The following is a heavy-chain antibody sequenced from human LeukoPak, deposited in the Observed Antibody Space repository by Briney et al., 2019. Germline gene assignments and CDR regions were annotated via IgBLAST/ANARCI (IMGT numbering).Heavy chain of an antibody. Sequence: PGGSLRLPCAASGFTFSSYAMSWVRQAPGKGLEWVSAISGSGGSTYYADSVKGRFTISRDNSKNTLYLQMNSLRAEDTAVYYCAKDDCSGGSCGYNWFDPWGQGTLVTVSS. CDR2: ISGSGGST. CDR3: AKDDCSGGSCGYNWFDP. J-gene: IGHJ5*02. D-gene: IGHD2-15*01. V-gene: IGHV3-23*01. CDR1: GFTFSSYA.